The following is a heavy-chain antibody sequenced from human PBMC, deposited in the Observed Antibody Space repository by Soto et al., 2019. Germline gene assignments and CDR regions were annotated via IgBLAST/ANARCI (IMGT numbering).Heavy chain of an antibody. CDR2: IIPTFGTA. J-gene: IGHJ6*02. CDR1: GGTFSSYT. CDR3: ARPSCGAACYYYGMDV. V-gene: IGHV1-69*12. D-gene: IGHD2-21*01. Sequence: QVQLVQSGAEVKKPGSSLKVSCKASGGTFSSYTISWVRQAPGQGLEWMGGIIPTFGTADYAQKFQGRVTITADESTSTGYMELSSLRSEDTALYYCARPSCGAACYYYGMDVWGQGTAVTVS.